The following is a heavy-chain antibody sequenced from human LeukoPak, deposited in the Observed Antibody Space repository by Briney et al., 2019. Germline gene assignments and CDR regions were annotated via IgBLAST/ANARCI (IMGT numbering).Heavy chain of an antibody. CDR3: GSMTTVTLDDAFDI. J-gene: IGHJ3*02. CDR2: IWYEGSKS. Sequence: PGGSLRLSCAASGLLFSSYGMHWVRQAPGKGLEWVALIWYEGSKSQQADSVKGRFTISRDNSENRLYLRVNCLRGEDRAVFLWGSMTTVTLDDAFDIWGQGTMVTVSS. V-gene: IGHV3-33*01. D-gene: IGHD4-17*01. CDR1: GLLFSSYG.